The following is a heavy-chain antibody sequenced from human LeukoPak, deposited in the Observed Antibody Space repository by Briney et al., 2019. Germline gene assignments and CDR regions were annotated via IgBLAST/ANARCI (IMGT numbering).Heavy chain of an antibody. Sequence: SETLSLTCTVSGGSISGGGYYWSWIRQHPGKGLEWIGYIYYSGSTYYNPSLKSRVTISVDTSKNQFSLKLSSVTAADTAVYYCARLSASYYDILTGYLHAFDIWGQGTMVTVSS. CDR1: GGSISGGGYY. V-gene: IGHV4-31*03. CDR3: ARLSASYYDILTGYLHAFDI. D-gene: IGHD3-9*01. CDR2: IYYSGST. J-gene: IGHJ3*02.